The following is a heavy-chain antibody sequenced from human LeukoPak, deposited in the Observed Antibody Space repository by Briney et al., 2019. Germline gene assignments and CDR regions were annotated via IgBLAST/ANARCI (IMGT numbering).Heavy chain of an antibody. CDR1: GGTFSSYA. J-gene: IGHJ4*02. CDR2: IIPIFGTA. Sequence: ASVKVSCKASGGTFSSYAISWVRQAPGQGLEWMGGIIPIFGTANYAQKFQGRVTITADESTSTAYMELSSLRSEDTAVYYCARRYCSSTSCAYFDYRGQGTLVTVSS. D-gene: IGHD2-2*01. V-gene: IGHV1-69*13. CDR3: ARRYCSSTSCAYFDY.